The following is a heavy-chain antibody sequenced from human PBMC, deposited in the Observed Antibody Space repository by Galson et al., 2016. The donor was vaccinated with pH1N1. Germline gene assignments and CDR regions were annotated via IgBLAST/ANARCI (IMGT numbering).Heavy chain of an antibody. CDR3: ASPRPLLRYSDWLLPGGLDY. V-gene: IGHV7-4-1*02. CDR1: GYTFTSYA. J-gene: IGHJ4*02. D-gene: IGHD3-9*01. Sequence: SVKVSCKASGYTFTSYAMNWVRQAPGQGLEWMGWINTNTGNPTYAQGFTGRFVFSLDTSDSTTYLHISSLKAEDTAVYYCASPRPLLRYSDWLLPGGLDYWGQGTLVTVSS. CDR2: INTNTGNP.